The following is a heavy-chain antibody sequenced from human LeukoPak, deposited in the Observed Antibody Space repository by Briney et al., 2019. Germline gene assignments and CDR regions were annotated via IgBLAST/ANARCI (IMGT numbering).Heavy chain of an antibody. Sequence: GGSLSLSFEAPGLTFVIIALPWFRQPPGKGLGGAQGISWNSGSIGYADSVKGRFTISRDNAKNSLYLQMNSLRAEDTALYYCAKAYIAVADHYYYGMDVWGQGTTVTVSS. CDR2: ISWNSGSI. CDR3: AKAYIAVADHYYYGMDV. J-gene: IGHJ6*02. CDR1: GLTFVIIA. D-gene: IGHD6-19*01. V-gene: IGHV3-9*01.